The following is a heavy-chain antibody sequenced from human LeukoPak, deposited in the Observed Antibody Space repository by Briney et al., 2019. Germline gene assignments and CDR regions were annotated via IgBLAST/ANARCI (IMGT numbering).Heavy chain of an antibody. CDR3: ARAGLWFGESPDVDY. CDR2: IYYSGST. V-gene: IGHV4-59*12. Sequence: PSETLSLTCTVSGGSISSYYWSWIRQPPGKGLEWIGYIYYSGSTNYNPSLKSRVTISVDTSKNQFSLKLSSVTAADTAVYYCARAGLWFGESPDVDYWGQRTLVTVSS. D-gene: IGHD3-10*01. CDR1: GGSISSYY. J-gene: IGHJ4*02.